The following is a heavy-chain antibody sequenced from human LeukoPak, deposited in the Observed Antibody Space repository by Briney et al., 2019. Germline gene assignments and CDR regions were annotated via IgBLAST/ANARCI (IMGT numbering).Heavy chain of an antibody. D-gene: IGHD2-15*01. V-gene: IGHV3-48*04. CDR2: ISSSGSTI. J-gene: IGHJ5*02. CDR1: GFTFNAFG. Sequence: GGSLRLSCAASGFTFNAFGMNWVRQAPGKGLEWVSYISSSGSTIYYADSVKGRFTISKDNAKNSLYLQMNSLRAEDTAVYYCASDVAATGWFDPWGQGTLVTVSS. CDR3: ASDVAATGWFDP.